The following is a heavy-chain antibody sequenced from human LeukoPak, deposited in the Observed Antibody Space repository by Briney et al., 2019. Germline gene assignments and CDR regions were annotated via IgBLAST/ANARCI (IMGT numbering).Heavy chain of an antibody. Sequence: GGSLRLSCAASRFTFSNYAIHWVRQAPGKGLEWVASIRTDGGEKYHADSVQGRFSISRDNSKNTLYLQMDSLRAEDTALYYCARIGYSTSWANFDYWGQGTLVTVSS. D-gene: IGHD6-13*01. V-gene: IGHV3-30*04. CDR1: RFTFSNYA. J-gene: IGHJ4*02. CDR3: ARIGYSTSWANFDY. CDR2: IRTDGGEK.